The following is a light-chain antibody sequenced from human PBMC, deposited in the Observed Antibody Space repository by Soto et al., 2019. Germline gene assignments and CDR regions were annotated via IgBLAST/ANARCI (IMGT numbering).Light chain of an antibody. V-gene: IGKV3-15*01. Sequence: EIVMTQSPATLSVSPGERATLSCRASQSISTELAWYQQKPGQPPRLLIYSASTRAPGVPARFTGSGSGSEFTLTISGLQSEDCAVYYCQRGHNWPLTFGQGTRLEI. CDR1: QSISTE. J-gene: IGKJ2*01. CDR2: SAS. CDR3: QRGHNWPLT.